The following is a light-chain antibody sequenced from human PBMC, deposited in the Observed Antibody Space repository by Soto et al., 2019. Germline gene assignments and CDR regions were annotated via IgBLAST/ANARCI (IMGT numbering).Light chain of an antibody. CDR3: QQYGSSPFT. CDR2: GAS. CDR1: QSVSSSY. J-gene: IGKJ4*01. V-gene: IGKV3D-20*01. Sequence: EIVLTQSPATLSLSPWERATLSCGASQSVSSSYLAWYQQKPGLAPRLLIYGASSRPTGIPDRFSGSGSGTDFTLAISRLEPEDFALYYCQQYGSSPFTFGGGTKVDI.